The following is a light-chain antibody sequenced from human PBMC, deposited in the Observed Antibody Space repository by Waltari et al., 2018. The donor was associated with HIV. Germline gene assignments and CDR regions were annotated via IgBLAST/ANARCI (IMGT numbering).Light chain of an antibody. CDR3: QQFYTIPVT. CDR1: RSVFYSSNDRNY. CDR2: WAS. Sequence: DIVMTQSPDSLPVSLGARATIKSQSSRSVFYSSNDRNYLAWYQQKPGKPPKLLISWASTRESGVPHRFSGSGSGTDFTLTISSLQAEDVAVYYCQQFYTIPVTFGGGTKVEIK. V-gene: IGKV4-1*01. J-gene: IGKJ4*01.